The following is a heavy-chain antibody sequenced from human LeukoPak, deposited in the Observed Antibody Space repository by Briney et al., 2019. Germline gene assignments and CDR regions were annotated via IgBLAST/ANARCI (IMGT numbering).Heavy chain of an antibody. D-gene: IGHD3-16*02. CDR3: GRHDSFIPF. Sequence: GGSLRLSCAASGFTFSDYAMTWVRQAAGKGLEWVSSISDTGRRTYYTDSVKGRFTISRDDSKKAVYLEMSTLRVEDTAIYFCGRHDSFIPFWGQGTLVTVSS. CDR1: GFTFSDYA. J-gene: IGHJ4*02. V-gene: IGHV3-23*01. CDR2: ISDTGRRT.